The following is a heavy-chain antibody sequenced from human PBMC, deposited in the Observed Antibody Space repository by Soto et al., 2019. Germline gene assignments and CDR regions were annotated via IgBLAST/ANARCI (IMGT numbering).Heavy chain of an antibody. Sequence: GESLKISCQGSGYSLTSYWISWVRQMPGKGLEWMGRIDPSDSYTNYRPSFQGHVTISADKSISTAYLQWSSLKASDTAMYYCARHFSGISGSYVMDVWAQGTTVNVSS. CDR2: IDPSDSYT. J-gene: IGHJ6*02. V-gene: IGHV5-10-1*01. D-gene: IGHD3-22*01. CDR3: ARHFSGISGSYVMDV. CDR1: GYSLTSYW.